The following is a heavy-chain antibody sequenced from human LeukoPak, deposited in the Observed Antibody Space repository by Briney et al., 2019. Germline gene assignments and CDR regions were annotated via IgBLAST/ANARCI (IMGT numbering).Heavy chain of an antibody. CDR1: GFTFSNYG. V-gene: IGHV3-30*03. Sequence: GGSLRLSCAASGFTFSNYGMHWVRQAPGKGLEWVAVVSSDGSIDYYADSLRGRFTISRDNAKNTLNLQMNSLRAEDTAVYYCARDLGQYYDTSDNWFDPWGQGTLVTVSS. CDR2: VSSDGSID. J-gene: IGHJ5*02. CDR3: ARDLGQYYDTSDNWFDP. D-gene: IGHD3-22*01.